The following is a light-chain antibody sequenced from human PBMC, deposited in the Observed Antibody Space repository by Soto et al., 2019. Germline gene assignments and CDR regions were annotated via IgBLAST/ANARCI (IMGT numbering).Light chain of an antibody. CDR3: SSYTTSSTLLYV. Sequence: QSALTQPASVSGSPGQSITISCTGTSSDVGGYNSVSWYQQHPGKAPKLMIYEVSNRTSGVSNRFSGSKSGNTASLTISGLQAEDAAEYYCSSYTTSSTLLYVFGTGTKLTVL. J-gene: IGLJ1*01. CDR1: SSDVGGYNS. V-gene: IGLV2-14*01. CDR2: EVS.